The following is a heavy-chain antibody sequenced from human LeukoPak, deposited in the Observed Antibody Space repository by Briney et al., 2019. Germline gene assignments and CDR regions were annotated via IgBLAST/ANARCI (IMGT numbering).Heavy chain of an antibody. CDR2: FSGSGDST. V-gene: IGHV3-23*01. Sequence: GGSLRLSCAASGFTFSSYGMTWVRQAPGKGLEWVSGFSGSGDSTYYAESVKGRFTISRDNSKNTLYLQMNSLRAEDTAIYYCARRAGSNIVFDMWGQGTMVTVSS. CDR1: GFTFSSYG. D-gene: IGHD2/OR15-2a*01. J-gene: IGHJ3*02. CDR3: ARRAGSNIVFDM.